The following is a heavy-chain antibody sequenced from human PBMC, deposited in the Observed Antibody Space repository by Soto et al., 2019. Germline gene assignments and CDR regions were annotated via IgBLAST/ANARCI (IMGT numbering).Heavy chain of an antibody. J-gene: IGHJ4*02. Sequence: QVQLVQSGAEVKKPGASVKVSCKASGYTFTSYGISWVRQAPGQGLEWMGWSNAYNGNTNYAQKLQGRVTMTTDASTSTAYMELRSLRSDDTAVVYCAGAPGAGTDFDYWGQGTLVTVSS. V-gene: IGHV1-18*01. CDR3: AGAPGAGTDFDY. CDR1: GYTFTSYG. D-gene: IGHD6-19*01. CDR2: SNAYNGNT.